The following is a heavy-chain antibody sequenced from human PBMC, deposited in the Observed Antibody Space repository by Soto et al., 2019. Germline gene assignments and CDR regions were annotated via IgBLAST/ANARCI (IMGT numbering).Heavy chain of an antibody. J-gene: IGHJ5*02. Sequence: SVKVSCKASGGTFISYAISWVRQAPGQGLEWMGGIIPIFGTANYAQKFQGRVTITADESTSTAYMELSSLRSEDTAVYYCARVYFEGNWFDPWGQGTLVTVSS. V-gene: IGHV1-69*13. CDR2: IIPIFGTA. CDR3: ARVYFEGNWFDP. D-gene: IGHD3-9*01. CDR1: GGTFISYA.